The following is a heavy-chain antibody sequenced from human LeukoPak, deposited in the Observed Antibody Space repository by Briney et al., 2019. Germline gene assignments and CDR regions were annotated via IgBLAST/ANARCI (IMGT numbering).Heavy chain of an antibody. D-gene: IGHD2-21*02. V-gene: IGHV4-4*02. CDR3: AREAYCGGDCYSHYYYYYYMDV. Sequence: SETLSLTCAVSGGSISSSNWWSWVRQPPGKGLEWIGEIYHSGSTNYNPSLKSRVTISVDKSKNQSSLKLSSVTAADTAVYYCAREAYCGGDCYSHYYYYYYMDVWGKGTTVTVSS. CDR1: GGSISSSNW. CDR2: IYHSGST. J-gene: IGHJ6*03.